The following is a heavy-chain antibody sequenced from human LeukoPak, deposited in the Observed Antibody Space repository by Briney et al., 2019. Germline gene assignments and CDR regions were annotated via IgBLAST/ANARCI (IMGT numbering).Heavy chain of an antibody. Sequence: VASVKVSCKASGFTFTSSAMQWVRQARGQRLEWIGWIVVGSGNTNYAQMSQERVTITRDMSTSTAYMELSSLTSEDTAVYYCAASPSVTSGYYYGMDVWGQGTPVTVSS. CDR3: AASPSVTSGYYYGMDV. J-gene: IGHJ6*02. D-gene: IGHD3-9*01. CDR1: GFTFTSSA. V-gene: IGHV1-58*02. CDR2: IVVGSGNT.